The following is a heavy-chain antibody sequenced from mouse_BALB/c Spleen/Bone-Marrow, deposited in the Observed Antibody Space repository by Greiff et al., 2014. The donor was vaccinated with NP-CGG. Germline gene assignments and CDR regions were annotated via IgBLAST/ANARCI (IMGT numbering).Heavy chain of an antibody. CDR3: ARTYYRYGAYYFDT. CDR2: IGFDGTN. D-gene: IGHD2-14*01. V-gene: IGHV3-6*02. J-gene: IGHJ2*01. Sequence: DVQLQESGPGLVKPSQSLSLTCSVTGYSITSSYFWNWIRQFPGNKLEWMGYIGFDGTNNYNPSLKNRISITRDTSKNQFFLKLSSVTTEDTATFYCARTYYRYGAYYFDTWGQGTTLTVSS. CDR1: GYSITSSYF.